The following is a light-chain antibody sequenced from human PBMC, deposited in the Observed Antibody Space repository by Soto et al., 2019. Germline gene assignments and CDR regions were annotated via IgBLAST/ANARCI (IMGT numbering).Light chain of an antibody. CDR2: SIN. V-gene: IGLV1-47*02. CDR3: AAWDDSLSGVV. J-gene: IGLJ2*01. Sequence: VLTQPPSASETPGQRVTISCSGSSSNIGSNYVYWYQQLPGTAPKLLIYSINQRPSGVPDRFSGSKSGTSASLAIGGLRSEDEADYYCAAWDDSLSGVVFGGGTKLTVL. CDR1: SSNIGSNY.